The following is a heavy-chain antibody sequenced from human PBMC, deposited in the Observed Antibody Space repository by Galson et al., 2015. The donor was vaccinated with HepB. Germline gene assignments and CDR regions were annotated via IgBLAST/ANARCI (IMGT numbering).Heavy chain of an antibody. CDR2: IYPGDSDT. V-gene: IGHV5-51*01. CDR3: ASPQVTRDDFWSGYYPVY. D-gene: IGHD3-3*01. J-gene: IGHJ4*02. Sequence: QSGAEVKKPGESLKISCKGSGYSFTSYWIGWVRQMPGKGLEWMGIIYPGDSDTRYSPSFQGQVTISADKSISTAYLQWSSLKASDTAMYYCASPQVTRDDFWSGYYPVYWGQGTLVTVSS. CDR1: GYSFTSYW.